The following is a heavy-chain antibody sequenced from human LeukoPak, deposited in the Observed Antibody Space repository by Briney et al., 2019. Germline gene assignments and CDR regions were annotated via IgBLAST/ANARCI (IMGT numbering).Heavy chain of an antibody. J-gene: IGHJ3*02. Sequence: KPSETLSLTCTVSGGSISSFYRSWIRQPPGKALEWIGYIYYSGSTNKNPSLKSRVTISVDTSKKQFSLKLSSVSAADTAVYYCARWSRSDDTFDIWGQGTMVTVSS. V-gene: IGHV4-59*01. CDR2: IYYSGST. CDR3: ARWSRSDDTFDI. CDR1: GGSISSFY.